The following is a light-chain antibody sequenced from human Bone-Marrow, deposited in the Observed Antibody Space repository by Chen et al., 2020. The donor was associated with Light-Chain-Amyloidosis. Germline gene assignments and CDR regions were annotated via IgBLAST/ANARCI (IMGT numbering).Light chain of an antibody. Sequence: SYVLTQPSSVSVAPGQTATLACGGNNIGSTSVHWYQQTPGQAPLLVVYDDSARPSGIPERLSGSNAGNTATLTISRVEAGDEADYYCQVWDRSSDRPVFGGGTKLTVI. CDR2: DDS. CDR1: NIGSTS. V-gene: IGLV3-21*02. J-gene: IGLJ3*02. CDR3: QVWDRSSDRPV.